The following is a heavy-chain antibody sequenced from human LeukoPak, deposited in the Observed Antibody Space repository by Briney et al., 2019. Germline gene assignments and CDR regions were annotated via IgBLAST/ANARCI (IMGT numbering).Heavy chain of an antibody. D-gene: IGHD3-10*01. CDR3: ARAGWVRGVIIIDY. CDR2: IYYSGST. Sequence: PSETLSLTCTVSGGSISSYYWSWIRQPPGKGREWIGYIYYSGSTNYNPSLKSRVTISVDTSKNQFLLKLSSVTAADTAVYYCARAGWVRGVIIIDYWGQGTLVTVSS. J-gene: IGHJ4*02. V-gene: IGHV4-59*01. CDR1: GGSISSYY.